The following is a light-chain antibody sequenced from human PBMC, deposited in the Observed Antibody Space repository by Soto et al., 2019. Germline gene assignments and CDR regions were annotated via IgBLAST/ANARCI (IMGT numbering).Light chain of an antibody. Sequence: DIRMTQSPSSLSASVGDRVTITCQASQNINNYLNWYQQKPGRAPKLLIYDASNLEAGVPSRFRGSGSGIDFTFTISRLQPEDIATYYCQQYENLPTFGQGTRLENK. V-gene: IGKV1-33*01. J-gene: IGKJ5*01. CDR1: QNINNY. CDR2: DAS. CDR3: QQYENLPT.